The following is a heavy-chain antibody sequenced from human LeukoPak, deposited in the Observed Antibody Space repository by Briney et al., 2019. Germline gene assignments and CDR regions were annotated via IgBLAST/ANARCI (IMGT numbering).Heavy chain of an antibody. Sequence: HGESLKISCKGSGYSFTSYWIGWVRQMPGKGLEWMGIIYPGDSDTRYSPSFQGQVTISADKSISTAYLQWCSLKASDTAMYYCARPYYGSGSYAWYFDYWGQGTLVTVSS. D-gene: IGHD3-10*01. CDR3: ARPYYGSGSYAWYFDY. CDR2: IYPGDSDT. V-gene: IGHV5-51*01. J-gene: IGHJ4*02. CDR1: GYSFTSYW.